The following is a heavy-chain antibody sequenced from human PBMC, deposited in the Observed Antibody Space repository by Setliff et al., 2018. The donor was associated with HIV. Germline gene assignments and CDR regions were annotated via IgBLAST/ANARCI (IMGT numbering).Heavy chain of an antibody. Sequence: PSETLSLTCIVSGGSISSGGYYWSWIRQPPGKGLEWIGYIYYNGNTNYNPSLKSRVTISVDTSKNQLSLKLSSVTAADTAVYYCAREIYGGNSRPFDYWGQGTLVTVSS. V-gene: IGHV4-61*08. CDR3: AREIYGGNSRPFDY. D-gene: IGHD4-17*01. CDR1: GGSISSGGYY. J-gene: IGHJ4*02. CDR2: IYYNGNT.